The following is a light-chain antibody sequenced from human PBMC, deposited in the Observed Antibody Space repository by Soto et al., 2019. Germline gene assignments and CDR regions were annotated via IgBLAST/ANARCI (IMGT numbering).Light chain of an antibody. CDR2: GAS. V-gene: IGKV3-20*01. CDR3: QQYGISPLT. CDR1: QSVSSTF. Sequence: ETVLTQSPGTLSLSPGEGATLSCRASQSVSSTFLAWYQQKPGQAPRLLIYGASSRATGIPDRFSGSGSGTDFTLTISRLEPEDFAVYYCQQYGISPLTFGGGTKVEIK. J-gene: IGKJ4*01.